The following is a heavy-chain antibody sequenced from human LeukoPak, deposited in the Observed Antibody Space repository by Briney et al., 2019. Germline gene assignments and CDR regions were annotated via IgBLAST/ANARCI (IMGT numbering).Heavy chain of an antibody. CDR1: GYSISSGYY. V-gene: IGHV4-38-2*01. D-gene: IGHD1-26*01. J-gene: IGHJ4*02. CDR2: NYHSGTT. Sequence: PSETLSLTCAVSGYSISSGYYWGWARPPPGKGLEWIVSNYHSGTTYYNPSLKSRVTISVDTSKNQFSLKLSSVTAADTAVYYCARALLLGGATRPGYFDYWGQGTLVTVSS. CDR3: ARALLLGGATRPGYFDY.